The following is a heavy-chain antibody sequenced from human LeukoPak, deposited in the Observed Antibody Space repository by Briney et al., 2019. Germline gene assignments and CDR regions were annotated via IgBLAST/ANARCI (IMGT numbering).Heavy chain of an antibody. CDR2: IKQDGSEK. CDR1: GITFSRYW. CDR3: ARDADFEY. V-gene: IGHV3-7*04. J-gene: IGHJ4*02. Sequence: GGSLRLSCAVSGITFSRYWMSWVRQAPGKGLECVANIKQDGSEKNYVDSVKGRFTISRDNAKNSLYLQMNSLRAEDTAVYYCARDADFEYWGQGTLVTVSS.